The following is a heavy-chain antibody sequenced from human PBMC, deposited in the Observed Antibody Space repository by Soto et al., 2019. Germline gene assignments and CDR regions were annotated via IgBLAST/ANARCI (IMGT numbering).Heavy chain of an antibody. CDR3: ARTYYDFWSGYSYYFDY. J-gene: IGHJ4*02. CDR2: INHSGST. CDR1: GGSFSGYY. D-gene: IGHD3-3*01. V-gene: IGHV4-34*01. Sequence: SETLSLTCAVYGGSFSGYYWSWIRQPPGKGLEWIGEINHSGSTNYNPSLKSRVTISVDTSKNQFSLKLSSVTAADTAVYYCARTYYDFWSGYSYYFDYWGQGTLVTVSS.